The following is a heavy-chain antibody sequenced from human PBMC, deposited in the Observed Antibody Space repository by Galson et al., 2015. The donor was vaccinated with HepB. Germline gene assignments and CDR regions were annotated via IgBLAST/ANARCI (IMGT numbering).Heavy chain of an antibody. V-gene: IGHV5-51*01. D-gene: IGHD6-19*01. Sequence: QSGAEVKKPGESLKISCKGSGYSFTNYWIGWVRQTPGQGLEWMGIIYPADSDLRYSPSFQGQVTISADKSITTAYLQWSSLKASDTAMYYCARFAVAGKEDYYYGMDVWGQGTTVTVSS. CDR1: GYSFTNYW. CDR3: ARFAVAGKEDYYYGMDV. J-gene: IGHJ6*02. CDR2: IYPADSDL.